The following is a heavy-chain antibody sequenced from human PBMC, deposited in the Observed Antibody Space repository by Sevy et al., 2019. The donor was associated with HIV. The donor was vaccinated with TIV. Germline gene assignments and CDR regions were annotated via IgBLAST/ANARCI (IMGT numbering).Heavy chain of an antibody. CDR2: INPDSGVT. CDR1: GYMFSDYN. Sequence: ASVKVSCKASGYMFSDYNIHWVRQAPGQGLEWMAWINPDSGVTNYAQRFQGEVTLTRDTSISTAYMELSRLRSNDTAIYYCARLTTKPTSDLYGMDVWGQGTTVTVSS. J-gene: IGHJ6*02. CDR3: ARLTTKPTSDLYGMDV. V-gene: IGHV1-2*02. D-gene: IGHD4-17*01.